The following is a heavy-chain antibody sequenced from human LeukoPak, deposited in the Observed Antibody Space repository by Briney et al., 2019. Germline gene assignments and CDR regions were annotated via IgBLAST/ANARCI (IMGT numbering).Heavy chain of an antibody. J-gene: IGHJ4*02. CDR1: GFTFSSYS. CDR2: ISSTSSYI. Sequence: GGSLRLSCAASGFTFSSYSINWVRQAPGKGLEWVSSISSTSSYIYYADSVKGRFTISRDNAKNSLYLQMNSLRAEDTAVYYCAREAVTQPDSDASGYYPPYQFDYWGQGTLVTVSS. D-gene: IGHD3-22*01. CDR3: AREAVTQPDSDASGYYPPYQFDY. V-gene: IGHV3-21*01.